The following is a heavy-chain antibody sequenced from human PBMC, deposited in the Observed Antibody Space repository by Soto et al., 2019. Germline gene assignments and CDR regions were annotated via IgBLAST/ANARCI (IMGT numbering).Heavy chain of an antibody. Sequence: QVQLVESGGGVVQPGRSLRLSCAASGFTFSSYAMHWVRQAPGKGLEWVAVISYDGSNKYYADSVKGRFTISRDNSKNTLYLQMNSLRAEDTAVYYCARSYDSGDIVVVPAAILGAFDIWGQGTLVTVSS. V-gene: IGHV3-30-3*01. CDR2: ISYDGSNK. D-gene: IGHD2-2*02. J-gene: IGHJ4*02. CDR1: GFTFSSYA. CDR3: ARSYDSGDIVVVPAAILGAFDI.